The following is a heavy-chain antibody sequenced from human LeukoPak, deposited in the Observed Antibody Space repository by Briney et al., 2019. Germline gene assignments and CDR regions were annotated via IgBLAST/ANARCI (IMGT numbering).Heavy chain of an antibody. CDR2: ISGSGGST. D-gene: IGHD3-9*01. V-gene: IGHV3-23*01. J-gene: IGHJ4*02. CDR3: AKAGLRYFDWSEAIDY. CDR1: GFTFSSYA. Sequence: GGSLRLSCAASGFTFSSYAMSWVRQAPGKGLEWVSAISGSGGSTYYADSVEGRFTISRDNSKNTLYLQMNSLRAEDTAVYYCAKAGLRYFDWSEAIDYWGQGTLVTVSS.